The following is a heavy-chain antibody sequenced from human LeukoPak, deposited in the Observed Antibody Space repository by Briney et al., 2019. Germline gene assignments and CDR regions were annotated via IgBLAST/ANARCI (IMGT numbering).Heavy chain of an antibody. CDR3: ARERSTVDDY. Sequence: SQTLSLTCTASGGTISSGSYIWSWIRQPAGKGLEWIGRIDTRGSSNYNPSLKSRVTISVDTSKNQFSLKLSSVTAADTAVYYCARERSTVDDYWGQGTLVTVSS. D-gene: IGHD4-23*01. V-gene: IGHV4-61*02. CDR2: IDTRGSS. J-gene: IGHJ4*02. CDR1: GGTISSGSYI.